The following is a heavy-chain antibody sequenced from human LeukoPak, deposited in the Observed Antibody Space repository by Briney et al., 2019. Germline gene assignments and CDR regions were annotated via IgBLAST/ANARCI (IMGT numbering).Heavy chain of an antibody. CDR3: ARGGVGYCSSTSCPYYYYGMDV. CDR2: IKQDGSEK. V-gene: IGHV3-7*01. Sequence: PGGSLRLSCAASGFTFSSYWMSWVRQAPGRGLEWVANIKQDGSEKYYVDSVKGRFTISRDNAKNSLYLQMNSLRAEDTAVYYCARGGVGYCSSTSCPYYYYGMDVWGQGTTVTVSS. CDR1: GFTFSSYW. D-gene: IGHD2-2*01. J-gene: IGHJ6*02.